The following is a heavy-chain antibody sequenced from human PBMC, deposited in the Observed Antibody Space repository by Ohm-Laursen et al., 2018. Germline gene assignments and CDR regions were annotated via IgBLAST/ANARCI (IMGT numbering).Heavy chain of an antibody. J-gene: IGHJ4*02. CDR3: VRDRRGGSIELRA. Sequence: SLRLSCAASGFTLSSYDMNWFRQAPGKGLESVASINQDGSEKYFVDSVRGRFTISRDNAKNSLYLQMNSLRAEDTAVYYCVRDRRGGSIELRAGGQGALVTVSS. CDR1: GFTLSSYD. CDR2: INQDGSEK. V-gene: IGHV3-7*01. D-gene: IGHD6-6*01.